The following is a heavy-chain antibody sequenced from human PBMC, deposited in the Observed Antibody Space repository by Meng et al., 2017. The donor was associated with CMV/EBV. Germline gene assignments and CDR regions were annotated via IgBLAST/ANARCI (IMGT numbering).Heavy chain of an antibody. CDR1: GYTFTGYY. CDR3: ARAATSIYYDFWSGYYISPFLSHYYYYGMDV. D-gene: IGHD3-3*01. CDR2: INPNSGGT. J-gene: IGHJ6*02. Sequence: ASVKVSCKASGYTFTGYYMHWVRQAPGQGLEWMGWINPNSGGTNYAQKFQGRVTMTRDTSISTAYMELSSLRSEDTAVYYCARAATSIYYDFWSGYYISPFLSHYYYYGMDVWGQGTTVTVSS. V-gene: IGHV1-2*02.